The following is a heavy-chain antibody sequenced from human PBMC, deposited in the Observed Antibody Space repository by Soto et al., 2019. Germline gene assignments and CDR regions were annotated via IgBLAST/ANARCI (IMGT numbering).Heavy chain of an antibody. J-gene: IGHJ4*02. CDR1: GGSIISNNW. D-gene: IGHD3-10*01. CDR3: TRDRGAGPFTGYHY. CDR2: IFHSGGT. Sequence: QVQLHESGPGLVQPSGTLSLTCAVSGGSIISNNWWTWVRQPPGKGLEWIGEIFHSGGTNYNPSLRSRVPMSIATSTHQFSLKLTSVTAADTAVYYCTRDRGAGPFTGYHYWGQGLLVTVSS. V-gene: IGHV4-4*02.